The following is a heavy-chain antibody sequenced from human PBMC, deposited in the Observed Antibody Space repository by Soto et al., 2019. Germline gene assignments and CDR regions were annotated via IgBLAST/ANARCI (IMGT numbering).Heavy chain of an antibody. Sequence: GASVKVSCKVSGYTLTELSMHWVRQAPGKGLEWMGGFDPEDGETIYAQKFQGRVTMTEDTSTDTAYMELSSLRSEDTAVYYCATANCSSTSCYANAFDIWGQGTMVTVSS. J-gene: IGHJ3*02. CDR2: FDPEDGET. V-gene: IGHV1-24*01. D-gene: IGHD2-2*01. CDR3: ATANCSSTSCYANAFDI. CDR1: GYTLTELS.